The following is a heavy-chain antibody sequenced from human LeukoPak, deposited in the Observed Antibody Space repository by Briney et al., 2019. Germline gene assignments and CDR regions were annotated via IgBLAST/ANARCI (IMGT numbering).Heavy chain of an antibody. Sequence: PGGSLRLSCAASGFTVSTNYMSWVRQAPGKGLEWVSVIYSGGSTFYADSVKGRFTISRDNSKNTLYLQMNSLRAEDTAVYYCAKDRAEYSSSSADYWGQGTLVTVSS. D-gene: IGHD6-6*01. CDR1: GFTVSTNY. CDR2: IYSGGST. CDR3: AKDRAEYSSSSADY. J-gene: IGHJ4*02. V-gene: IGHV3-53*01.